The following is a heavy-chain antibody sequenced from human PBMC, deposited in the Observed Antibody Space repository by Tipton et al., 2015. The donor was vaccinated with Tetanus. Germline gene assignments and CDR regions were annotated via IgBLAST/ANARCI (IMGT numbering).Heavy chain of an antibody. V-gene: IGHV4-59*01. CDR1: GGSISTYH. J-gene: IGHJ3*02. D-gene: IGHD6-19*01. Sequence: TLSLTCAVSGGSISTYHWNWIRQSPGKGLEWIGYVHYSGSTNYSPSLRSRVTLSVDTSKNQFSLKLSSVTAADTAVYYCARIGWLQQNKPAFDIWGQGTVVTVS. CDR2: VHYSGST. CDR3: ARIGWLQQNKPAFDI.